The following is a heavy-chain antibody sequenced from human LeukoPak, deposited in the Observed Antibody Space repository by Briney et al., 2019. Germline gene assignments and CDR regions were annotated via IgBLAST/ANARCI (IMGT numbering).Heavy chain of an antibody. CDR3: ARDADDYGYFDY. CDR2: IYHSGST. J-gene: IGHJ4*02. Sequence: SETLSLTCAVSGGSISSGGYSLSWIRQPPGKGLEWIGYIYHSGSTYYNPSLKSRVTISVDRSKNQFSLKLSSVTAADTAVYYCARDADDYGYFDYWGQGTLVTVSS. CDR1: GGSISSGGYS. D-gene: IGHD4-17*01. V-gene: IGHV4-30-2*01.